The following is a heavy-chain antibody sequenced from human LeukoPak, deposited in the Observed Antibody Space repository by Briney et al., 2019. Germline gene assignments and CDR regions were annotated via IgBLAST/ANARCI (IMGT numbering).Heavy chain of an antibody. CDR1: GFTVPTNY. D-gene: IGHD2-15*01. Sequence: PGGSLRLSCAASGFTVPTNYMTWVRQAPGKGLEWVSIVYSDDSTYYADSVKGRFTISRDNSKSTLYLQMNSLRAEDTAVYYCGRSTASCAFDYWGQGTLVTVSS. V-gene: IGHV3-53*01. J-gene: IGHJ4*02. CDR2: VYSDDST. CDR3: GRSTASCAFDY.